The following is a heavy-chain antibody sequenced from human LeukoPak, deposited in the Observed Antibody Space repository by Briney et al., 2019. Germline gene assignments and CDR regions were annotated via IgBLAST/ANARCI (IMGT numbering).Heavy chain of an antibody. Sequence: GGSLRLSCAASGFTFRSYTMNWVRQAPGKGLEWVSSISGDDTYIYYADSLGGRFTISRDNARDSLYLQMNSLRAEDTAVYYCARDSLDDRNGYYLDYWGQGTLVTVSS. V-gene: IGHV3-21*01. CDR3: ARDSLDDRNGYYLDY. CDR2: ISGDDTYI. J-gene: IGHJ4*02. D-gene: IGHD3-22*01. CDR1: GFTFRSYT.